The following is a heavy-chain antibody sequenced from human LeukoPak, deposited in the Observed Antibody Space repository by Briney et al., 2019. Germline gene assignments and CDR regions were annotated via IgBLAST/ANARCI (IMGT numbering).Heavy chain of an antibody. D-gene: IGHD3-10*01. J-gene: IGHJ5*02. CDR3: ARLSITMVRGEPFDP. Sequence: SETLSLTCTVSGGSISSYYWSWIRQPPGKGLEWIGYIYYSGSSGSTNYNPSLKSRVTISVDTSKNQFSLKLSSVTAADTAVYYCARLSITMVRGEPFDPWGQGTLVTVSS. CDR1: GGSISSYY. V-gene: IGHV4-59*08. CDR2: IYYSGSSGST.